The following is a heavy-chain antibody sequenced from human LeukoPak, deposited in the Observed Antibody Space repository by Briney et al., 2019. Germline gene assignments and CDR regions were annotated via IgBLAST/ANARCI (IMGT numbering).Heavy chain of an antibody. V-gene: IGHV3-21*01. J-gene: IGHJ5*02. Sequence: PGGSLRLSCAVSGFTFSSYWMNWVRQAPGKGLEWVSSISSSSSYIYYADSVKGRFTISRDNAKNSLYLQMNSLRAEDTAVYYCARGEDYYDSSGYNNWFDPWGQGTLVTVSS. D-gene: IGHD3-22*01. CDR1: GFTFSSYW. CDR2: ISSSSSYI. CDR3: ARGEDYYDSSGYNNWFDP.